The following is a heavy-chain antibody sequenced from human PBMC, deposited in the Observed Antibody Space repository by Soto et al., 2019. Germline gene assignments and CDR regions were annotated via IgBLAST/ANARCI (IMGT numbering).Heavy chain of an antibody. Sequence: GXSLRISCNGSGYSFTSYWISWVRQIPVKGLGSMGRIDPSDSYTNYSPSFQGHVTISADKSISTAYLQWSSLKASDTAMYYCARPTVTTISREGYYYYGMDVWGQGTTVTVSS. CDR3: ARPTVTTISREGYYYYGMDV. J-gene: IGHJ6*02. CDR2: IDPSDSYT. D-gene: IGHD4-17*01. CDR1: GYSFTSYW. V-gene: IGHV5-10-1*01.